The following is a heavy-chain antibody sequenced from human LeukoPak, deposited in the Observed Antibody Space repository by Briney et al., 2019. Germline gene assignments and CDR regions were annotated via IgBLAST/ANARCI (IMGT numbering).Heavy chain of an antibody. Sequence: GASVKVSCKASGGTFSGYAISWVRQAPGQGLEWMGGIIPIFGTANYAQKFQGRVTITADKSTSTAYMELSSLRSEDTAVYYCARESSLYYYGSGVYYYYGMDVWGKGTTVTVSS. CDR3: ARESSLYYYGSGVYYYYGMDV. V-gene: IGHV1-69*06. CDR2: IIPIFGTA. CDR1: GGTFSGYA. J-gene: IGHJ6*04. D-gene: IGHD3-10*01.